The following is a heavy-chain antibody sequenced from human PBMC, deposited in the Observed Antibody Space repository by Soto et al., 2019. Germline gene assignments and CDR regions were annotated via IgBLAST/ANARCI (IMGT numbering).Heavy chain of an antibody. V-gene: IGHV1-3*01. CDR1: GYTFSTHG. Sequence: ASVKVSCKASGYTFSTHGMHWVRQAPGQGLEWMGWINAGSGNTRYSQKFQGRLTITRDTTASTAHMELSSLRSADTAVYYCAREVVMTIFGVPTQYWGQGTLVTVSS. CDR3: AREVVMTIFGVPTQY. CDR2: INAGSGNT. D-gene: IGHD3-3*01. J-gene: IGHJ4*02.